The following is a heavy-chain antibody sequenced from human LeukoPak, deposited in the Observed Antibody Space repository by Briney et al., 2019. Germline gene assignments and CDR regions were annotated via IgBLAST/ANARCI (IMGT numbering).Heavy chain of an antibody. CDR3: AELGITMIGGV. J-gene: IGHJ6*04. D-gene: IGHD3-10*02. V-gene: IGHV3-48*03. CDR1: GFTFSSYA. Sequence: PGGSLRLSCAASGFTFSSYAMSWVRQAPGKGLEWVSYISSSGSTIYYADSVKGRFAISRDNAKNSLYLQMNSLRAEDTAVYYCAELGITMIGGVWGKGTTVTISS. CDR2: ISSSGSTI.